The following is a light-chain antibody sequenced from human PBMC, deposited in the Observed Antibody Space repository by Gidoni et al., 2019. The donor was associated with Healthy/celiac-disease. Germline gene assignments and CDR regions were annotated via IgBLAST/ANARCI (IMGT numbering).Light chain of an antibody. CDR2: DAS. CDR3: QQRSNWPPT. V-gene: IGKV3-11*01. Sequence: EIVLTQSPATLSLSPGERATLSCRASQSVSSYLAWYQQKPGQAPRLLIYDASHRDTGIPARFSGSGSGTDFTLTISILEPEDFAVYYCQQRSNWPPTFGQXTKVEIK. CDR1: QSVSSY. J-gene: IGKJ1*01.